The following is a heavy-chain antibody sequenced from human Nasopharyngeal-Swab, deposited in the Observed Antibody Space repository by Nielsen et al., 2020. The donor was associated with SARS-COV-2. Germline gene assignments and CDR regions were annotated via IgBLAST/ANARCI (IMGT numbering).Heavy chain of an antibody. J-gene: IGHJ6*02. Sequence: GETLKISCAASGFIFSSYWMHWVRQAPGKGLVWVSRIKSDGSSTSYADSVKGRFTISRDNVKNTLFLQMNSLRAEDTAVYYCARESIAAAGPGMDVWGQGTTVTVSS. V-gene: IGHV3-74*01. CDR2: IKSDGSST. D-gene: IGHD6-13*01. CDR1: GFIFSSYW. CDR3: ARESIAAAGPGMDV.